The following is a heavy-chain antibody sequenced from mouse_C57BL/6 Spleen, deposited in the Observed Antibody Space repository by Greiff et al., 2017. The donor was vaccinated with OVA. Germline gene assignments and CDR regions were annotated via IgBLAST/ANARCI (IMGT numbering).Heavy chain of an antibody. D-gene: IGHD2-3*01. J-gene: IGHJ3*01. CDR1: GSAFRSSW. Sequence: VQLQQSGPELVKPGASVKISCKASGSAFRSSWMNWVKQRPGKGLEWIGRIYPGDGDTNYNGKFKGKATLTADKSSSTAYMQLSSLTSEDSAVYFCATLYDGYYFFAYWGQGTLVTVSA. CDR2: IYPGDGDT. V-gene: IGHV1-82*01. CDR3: ATLYDGYYFFAY.